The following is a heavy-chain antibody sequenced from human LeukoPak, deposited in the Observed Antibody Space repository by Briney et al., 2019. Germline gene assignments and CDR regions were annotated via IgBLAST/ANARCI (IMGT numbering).Heavy chain of an antibody. CDR3: ARQVSEEYQFQD. CDR1: GYTFTSYG. J-gene: IGHJ4*02. V-gene: IGHV5-51*01. Sequence: KVSCKASGYTFTSYGISWVRQMPGKGLEWMGIIYPGDSDTRYSPSFQGQVTISADKSISTAYLQWSSLKASDTAMYYCARQVSEEYQFQDWGQGTLVTVSS. CDR2: IYPGDSDT. D-gene: IGHD2-2*01.